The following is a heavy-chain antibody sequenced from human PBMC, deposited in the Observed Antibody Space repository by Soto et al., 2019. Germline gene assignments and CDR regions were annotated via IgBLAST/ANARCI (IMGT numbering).Heavy chain of an antibody. Sequence: PSETLSLTCAASSGSISSSDWGSWVRQPPGKALEWIGEINHSGSTNYNPSLKSRVTMSVDTSKNQFSLTLNSVTAADTATYYCARGGISHWAYFYYMDVWDRGTTVTVSS. CDR3: ARGGISHWAYFYYMDV. V-gene: IGHV4-4*02. CDR2: INHSGST. CDR1: SGSISSSDW. J-gene: IGHJ6*03. D-gene: IGHD2-21*01.